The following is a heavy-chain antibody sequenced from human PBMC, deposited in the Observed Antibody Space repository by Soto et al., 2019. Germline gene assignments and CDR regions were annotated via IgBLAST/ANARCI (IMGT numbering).Heavy chain of an antibody. CDR1: GYTFTGYY. V-gene: IGHV1-69*13. Sequence: SVKVSCKASGYTFTGYYMHWVRQAPGQGLEWKGGIIPIFGRANYAQKLQGRVTITGDESTSTAYMELSSLRSEDTAVYYCARDVGGSPEGGAFDIWGQGTMVTVSS. CDR2: IIPIFGRA. J-gene: IGHJ3*02. D-gene: IGHD1-26*01. CDR3: ARDVGGSPEGGAFDI.